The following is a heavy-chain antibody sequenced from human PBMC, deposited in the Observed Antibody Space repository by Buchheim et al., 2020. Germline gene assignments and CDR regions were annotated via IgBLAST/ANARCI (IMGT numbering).Heavy chain of an antibody. Sequence: EVQLVESGGGLVQPGGSLRLSCAASGFTFSSYSMNWVRQAPGKGLEWVSYISSSGSTIYYADSVKGRFTISRDNAKNSLYLQVNSLRAEDTAVYYCARELQSSSFFDYYYGMDVWGQGTT. CDR3: ARELQSSSFFDYYYGMDV. J-gene: IGHJ6*02. CDR2: ISSSGSTI. D-gene: IGHD6-6*01. CDR1: GFTFSSYS. V-gene: IGHV3-48*04.